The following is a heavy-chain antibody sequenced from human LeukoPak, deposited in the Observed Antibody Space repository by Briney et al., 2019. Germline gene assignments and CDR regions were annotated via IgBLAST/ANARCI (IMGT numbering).Heavy chain of an antibody. CDR3: AREAGTTEGFDY. CDR1: DGSISSYY. J-gene: IGHJ4*02. Sequence: SETLSLTCTVSDGSISSYYWSWIRQPPGKGLEWIGYIYYSGSTNYNPSLKSRVTISVDTSKNQFSLKLSSVTAADTAVYYCAREAGTTEGFDYWGQGTLVTVSS. V-gene: IGHV4-59*01. D-gene: IGHD1-1*01. CDR2: IYYSGST.